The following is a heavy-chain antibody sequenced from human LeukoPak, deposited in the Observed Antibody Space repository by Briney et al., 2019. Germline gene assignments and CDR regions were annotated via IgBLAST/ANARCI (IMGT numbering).Heavy chain of an antibody. V-gene: IGHV3-23*01. Sequence: GGSLRLSCAASGFTFSSYDMSWVRQAPGKGLEWVSAISGSGGSNYYADSVKGRFTISRDNSKNTLYLQMNSLRAEDTAVYYCANSGYDFWSGYYNYWGQGTLVTVSS. D-gene: IGHD3-3*01. CDR1: GFTFSSYD. J-gene: IGHJ4*02. CDR3: ANSGYDFWSGYYNY. CDR2: ISGSGGSN.